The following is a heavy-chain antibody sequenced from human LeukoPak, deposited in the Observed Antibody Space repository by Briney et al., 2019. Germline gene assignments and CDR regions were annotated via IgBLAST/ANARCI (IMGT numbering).Heavy chain of an antibody. Sequence: PSETLSLTCTVSGGSISSYYWSWIRQPPGKGLEWIGYIYYSGSAIYSPSLKSRVTISVDTSKNQFSLRLSSVTAADTAVYYCARGPEWYYFDYWAREPWSPSPQ. CDR1: GGSISSYY. J-gene: IGHJ4*02. D-gene: IGHD3-3*01. CDR3: ARGPEWYYFDY. V-gene: IGHV4-59*08. CDR2: IYYSGSA.